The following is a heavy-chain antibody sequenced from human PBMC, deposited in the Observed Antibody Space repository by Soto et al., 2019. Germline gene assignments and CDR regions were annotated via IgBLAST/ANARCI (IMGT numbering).Heavy chain of an antibody. CDR1: GFSLSTSGVG. CDR3: AHSPDSTYYDYIWGSYRSYYFDY. CDR2: IYWDDDK. D-gene: IGHD3-16*02. V-gene: IGHV2-5*02. Sequence: QITLKESGPTLVKPTQTLTLTCTFSGFSLSTSGVGVGWIRQPPGKALEWLALIYWDDDKRYSPSLKSSLTITKDTSKNQVVLTMTNMDPVDTATYYCAHSPDSTYYDYIWGSYRSYYFDYWGQGTLVTVSS. J-gene: IGHJ4*02.